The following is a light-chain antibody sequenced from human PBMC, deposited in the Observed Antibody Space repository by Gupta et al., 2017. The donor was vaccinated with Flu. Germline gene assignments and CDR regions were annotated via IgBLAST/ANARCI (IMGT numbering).Light chain of an antibody. J-gene: IGKJ5*01. CDR2: DTF. CDR3: LHRCNCVLT. CDR1: QSFSTY. V-gene: IGKV3-11*01. Sequence: EILLTQSPATLSLSPGDKATLSCRASQSFSTYLTWYQQKPGQAPRLLIYDTFIRAAGIPARFSGSGSATNFTLTISSLESEDFAVYYCLHRCNCVLTFGQGTRLDIK.